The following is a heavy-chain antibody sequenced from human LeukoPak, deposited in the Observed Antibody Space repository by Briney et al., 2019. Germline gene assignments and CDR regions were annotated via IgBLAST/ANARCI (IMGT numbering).Heavy chain of an antibody. J-gene: IGHJ6*03. CDR3: ARYGLPPWNYYGSGSHRKLEYYYYYYMDV. V-gene: IGHV1-18*01. Sequence: ASVKVSCKASGYTFTSYGISWVRQAPGQGLEWMGWISAYNGNTNYAQKLQGRVTVTTDTSTSTAYMELRSLRSDDTAVYYCARYGLPPWNYYGSGSHRKLEYYYYYYMDVWGKGTTVTISS. CDR1: GYTFTSYG. D-gene: IGHD3-10*01. CDR2: ISAYNGNT.